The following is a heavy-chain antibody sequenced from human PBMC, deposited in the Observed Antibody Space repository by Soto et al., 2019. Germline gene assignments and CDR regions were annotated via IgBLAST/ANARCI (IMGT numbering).Heavy chain of an antibody. V-gene: IGHV3-15*01. CDR2: IKSKTDGGTT. CDR3: TTDHHSTDSPPDYYYYMDV. J-gene: IGHJ6*03. Sequence: GGSLRLSCAASGFTFSNAWMSWVRQAPGKGLEWVGRIKSKTDGGTTDYAAPVKGRFTISRDDSKNTLYLQMNSLKTEDTAVYYCTTDHHSTDSPPDYYYYMDVWGKGTTVTVSS. CDR1: GFTFSNAW. D-gene: IGHD2-2*01.